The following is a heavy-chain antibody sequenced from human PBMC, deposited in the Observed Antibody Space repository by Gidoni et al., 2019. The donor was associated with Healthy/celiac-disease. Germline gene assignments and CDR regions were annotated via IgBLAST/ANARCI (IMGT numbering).Heavy chain of an antibody. CDR3: ASAPPPYTPGLGT. CDR2: MNPNSGNT. J-gene: IGHJ5*02. CDR1: GCTFTSYD. D-gene: IGHD7-27*01. V-gene: IGHV1-8*01. Sequence: QLLQSGARVKKPCASVKISCKASGCTFTSYDINWVRQATGQGLEWMGWMNPNSGNTGYAQKFQGRVTMTRNTSISTAYMELSSLRSEDTAVYYCASAPPPYTPGLGTWGQGTLVTVSS.